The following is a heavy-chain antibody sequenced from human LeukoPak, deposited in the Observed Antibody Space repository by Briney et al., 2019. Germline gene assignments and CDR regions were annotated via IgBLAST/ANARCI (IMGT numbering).Heavy chain of an antibody. Sequence: PSETLSLTCTVSGGSINSTNYYWGWIRQPPGKGLEWIGSIYYSGSTYYNPSLRSRVTISVDTSKNQFSLKLTSVTAADTAVYYCARLQGYNRHLDYWGQGTLVTVSS. CDR1: GGSINSTNYY. D-gene: IGHD1-14*01. V-gene: IGHV4-39*01. CDR2: IYYSGST. J-gene: IGHJ4*02. CDR3: ARLQGYNRHLDY.